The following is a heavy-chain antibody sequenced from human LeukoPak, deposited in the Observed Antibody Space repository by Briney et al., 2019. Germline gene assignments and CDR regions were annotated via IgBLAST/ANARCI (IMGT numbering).Heavy chain of an antibody. J-gene: IGHJ6*02. Sequence: SQTLSLTFAISGDSVSSNSAAWNWIRQSPSRGLEWLGRTYYRSMWYNDYAASVKSRVTINRDTSKNQFSLQLNSVTPDDSAVYYCARGLTAYQAYYGLDVWGQGTTVTVSS. V-gene: IGHV6-1*01. CDR3: ARGLTAYQAYYGLDV. CDR2: TYYRSMWYN. D-gene: IGHD1-20*01. CDR1: GDSVSSNSAA.